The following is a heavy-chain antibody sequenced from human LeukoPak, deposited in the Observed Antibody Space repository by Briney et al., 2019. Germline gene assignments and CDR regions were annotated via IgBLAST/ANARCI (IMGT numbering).Heavy chain of an antibody. CDR2: ISAYNGNT. J-gene: IGHJ6*02. Sequence: ASVKVSCKASGYTFTSYGISWVRQAPGQGLEWMGWISAYNGNTNYAQKLQGRVTMTTDTSTSTAYMELRSLRSDDTAVYYCARDGPQFYDFWSGYFASYGMDVWGQGTTVTVSS. CDR1: GYTFTSYG. D-gene: IGHD3-3*01. V-gene: IGHV1-18*01. CDR3: ARDGPQFYDFWSGYFASYGMDV.